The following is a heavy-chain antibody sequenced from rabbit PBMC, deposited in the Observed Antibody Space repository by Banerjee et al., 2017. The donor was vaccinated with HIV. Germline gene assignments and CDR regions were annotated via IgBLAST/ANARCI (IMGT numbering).Heavy chain of an antibody. CDR1: GIDFSSYT. D-gene: IGHD6-1*01. J-gene: IGHJ4*01. CDR2: ITYGSTT. V-gene: IGHV1S40*01. Sequence: QSLEESGGGLVKPGASLTLTCTASGIDFSSYTMGWVRQAPGKGLEYIGYITYGSTTYYASWAKGRFTISKTSSTTVTLQMTSLTAADTATYFCARANAGYAYATMGFNLWGQGTLVTVS. CDR3: ARANAGYAYATMGFNL.